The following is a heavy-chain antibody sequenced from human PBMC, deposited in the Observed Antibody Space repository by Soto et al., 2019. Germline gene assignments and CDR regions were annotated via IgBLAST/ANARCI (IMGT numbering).Heavy chain of an antibody. D-gene: IGHD2-15*01. J-gene: IGHJ6*02. Sequence: SETLSLTCTVSGGSVSSGSYYWSWIRQPPGRGLEWIGYIYYSGSTNYNPSLKSRVTISVDTSKKQFSLKLSSVTAADTAVYYCARDYPCCSGDPYYYYYGMDVWGQGTTVTVSS. V-gene: IGHV4-61*01. CDR1: GGSVSSGSYY. CDR2: IYYSGST. CDR3: ARDYPCCSGDPYYYYYGMDV.